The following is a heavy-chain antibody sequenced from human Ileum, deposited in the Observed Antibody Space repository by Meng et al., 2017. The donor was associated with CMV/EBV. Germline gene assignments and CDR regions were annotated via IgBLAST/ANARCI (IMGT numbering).Heavy chain of an antibody. Sequence: GESLKISCKGSGYSFTTYWIGWVRPMPGKGLEWMWIIYPGDSDTRYGPSFQGHLPISADKSITTAYLQWSSLKASDTAMYYCARMSSDSSGYALDYWGRGTLVTVSS. V-gene: IGHV5-51*01. D-gene: IGHD3-22*01. CDR1: GYSFTTYW. CDR3: ARMSSDSSGYALDY. CDR2: IYPGDSDT. J-gene: IGHJ4*02.